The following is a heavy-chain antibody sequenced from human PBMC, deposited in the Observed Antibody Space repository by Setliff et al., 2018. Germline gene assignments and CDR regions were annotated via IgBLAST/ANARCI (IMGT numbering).Heavy chain of an antibody. CDR2: INHSGST. Sequence: SETLSLTCAVYGGSFSGYYWSWIRQPPGKGLEWIGEINHSGSTNYNPSLKSRVTISVDTSKNQFSLKLSSVTAADTAVYYCARGEVYDSFDYWGQGTLVTVSS. D-gene: IGHD3-3*01. J-gene: IGHJ4*02. CDR1: GGSFSGYY. CDR3: ARGEVYDSFDY. V-gene: IGHV4-34*01.